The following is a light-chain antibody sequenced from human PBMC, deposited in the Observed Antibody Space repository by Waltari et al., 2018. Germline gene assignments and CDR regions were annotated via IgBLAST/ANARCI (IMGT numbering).Light chain of an antibody. J-gene: IGKJ1*01. V-gene: IGKV3-11*01. Sequence: EIVLTQSPATLSLSPGERAPLPCRASQSVSSYLAWYQQKPGQAPRLLIYDASNRATGIPARFSGSGSGTDFTLTISSLEPEDFAVYYCQQRSSWPRTFGQGTEVEIK. CDR1: QSVSSY. CDR2: DAS. CDR3: QQRSSWPRT.